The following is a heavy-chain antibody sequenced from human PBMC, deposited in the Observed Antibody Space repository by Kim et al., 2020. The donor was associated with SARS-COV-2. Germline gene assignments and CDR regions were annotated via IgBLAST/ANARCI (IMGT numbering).Heavy chain of an antibody. CDR1: GGSFSGYY. V-gene: IGHV4-34*01. CDR3: ARRFRIAARHTSMDV. J-gene: IGHJ6*03. D-gene: IGHD6-6*01. CDR2: INHSGST. Sequence: SETLSLTCAVYGGSFSGYYWSWIRQPPGKGLEWIGEINHSGSTNYNPSLKSRVTISVDTSKNQFSLKLSSVTAADTAVYYCARRFRIAARHTSMDVWGKG.